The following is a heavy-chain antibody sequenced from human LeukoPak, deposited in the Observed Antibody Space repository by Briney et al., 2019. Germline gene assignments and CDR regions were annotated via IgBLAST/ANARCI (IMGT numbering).Heavy chain of an antibody. V-gene: IGHV3-7*03. CDR1: GFTFSSYD. CDR3: ARDGVAY. Sequence: GGSLRLSCAASGFTFSSYDMHWVRQPPGKGLEWVATIEEDGDKRYYVDSVKGRFTISRDNAKNSLYLQMNSLRAEDTAVYYCARDGVAYWGQGTLVIVSS. D-gene: IGHD2-15*01. J-gene: IGHJ4*02. CDR2: IEEDGDKR.